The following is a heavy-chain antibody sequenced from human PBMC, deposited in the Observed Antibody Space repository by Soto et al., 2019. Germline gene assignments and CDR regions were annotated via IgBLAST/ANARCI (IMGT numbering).Heavy chain of an antibody. J-gene: IGHJ4*02. V-gene: IGHV3-48*02. Sequence: EVRLVESGGGLVQPGGYLRLSCVASGFSFDRYAMNWVRQAPGKGLEWLSWISVDSVSIEYSDSVTGRFTMSRDDAKNLVYLQMNSLQDEDTAVYYCARDHRWAFDYWGQGTLVTVTS. D-gene: IGHD3-16*01. CDR1: GFSFDRYA. CDR3: ARDHRWAFDY. CDR2: ISVDSVSI.